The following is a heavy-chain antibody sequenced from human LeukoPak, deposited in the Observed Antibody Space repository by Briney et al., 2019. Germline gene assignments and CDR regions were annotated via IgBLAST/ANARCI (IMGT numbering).Heavy chain of an antibody. J-gene: IGHJ3*02. D-gene: IGHD4-17*01. Sequence: GGSLRLSCAASGFTFSSYDMHWVRQATGKGLEWVSAIGTAGDTYYPGSVKGRFTISRENAKNSLYLQVNSLRAGDTAVYYCARSSMTTVTKEDAFDIWGQGTMVTVSS. CDR3: ARSSMTTVTKEDAFDI. CDR2: IGTAGDT. V-gene: IGHV3-13*01. CDR1: GFTFSSYD.